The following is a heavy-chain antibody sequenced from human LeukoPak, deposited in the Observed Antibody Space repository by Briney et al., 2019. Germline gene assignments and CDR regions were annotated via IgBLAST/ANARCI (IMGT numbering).Heavy chain of an antibody. J-gene: IGHJ2*01. CDR2: ISSSSSYT. CDR1: GFTFGDYY. Sequence: GGSLRLSCAASGFTFGDYYMSWIRQAPGKGLEWVSYISSSSSYTNYADSVKGRFTISRDNAKNSLYLQMNSLRAEDTAVYYCARATGNWYFDLWGRGTLVTVSS. D-gene: IGHD3-10*01. V-gene: IGHV3-11*06. CDR3: ARATGNWYFDL.